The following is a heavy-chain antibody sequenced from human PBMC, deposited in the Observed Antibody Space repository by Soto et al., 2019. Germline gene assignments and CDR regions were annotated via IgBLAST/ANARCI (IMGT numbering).Heavy chain of an antibody. J-gene: IGHJ4*02. CDR3: ATQFHYYLDC. CDR2: IYYSGST. CDR1: GGSISSSSYY. Sequence: PSETLSLTCTVSGGSISSSSYYWGWIRQPPGKGLEWIGSIYYSGSTYYNPSLKSRVTISVDTSKNQFSLKLSSVTAADTAVYYCATQFHYYLDCWGQGTLVTVSS. V-gene: IGHV4-39*01. D-gene: IGHD2-21*01.